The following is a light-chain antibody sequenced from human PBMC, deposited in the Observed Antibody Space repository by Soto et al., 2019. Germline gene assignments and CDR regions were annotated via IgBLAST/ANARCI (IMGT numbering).Light chain of an antibody. Sequence: EIVFTHSPATLSLSAVERATLSCRASQSVSSSFLAWYQQKPGQAPRLLIYGASSRATGIPDRFSGSGSGTDFTLTISRLEPGDFAVYYCHQYGSSPATFGQGTKVDIK. J-gene: IGKJ1*01. CDR3: HQYGSSPAT. CDR1: QSVSSSF. CDR2: GAS. V-gene: IGKV3-20*01.